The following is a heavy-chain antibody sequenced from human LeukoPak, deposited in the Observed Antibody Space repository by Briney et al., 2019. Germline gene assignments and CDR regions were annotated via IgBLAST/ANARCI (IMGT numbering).Heavy chain of an antibody. J-gene: IGHJ6*02. CDR2: VNRDGSET. Sequence: GGSLRLSCAASGFALSSHWMTWVRQVPGRGPEWVANVNRDGSETYYLDSVKGRFTISKDNAKNSLYLQMNRLRAEDTALYHCARNNGMDVWGQGTTVIVSS. CDR3: ARNNGMDV. CDR1: GFALSSHW. V-gene: IGHV3-7*03.